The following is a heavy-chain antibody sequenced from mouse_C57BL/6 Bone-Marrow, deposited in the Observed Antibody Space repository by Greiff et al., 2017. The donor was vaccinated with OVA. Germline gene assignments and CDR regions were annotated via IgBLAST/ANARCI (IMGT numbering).Heavy chain of an antibody. CDR1: GFTFSSYA. CDR2: ISDGGSYT. CDR3: ARAGDYGSSSFAY. D-gene: IGHD1-1*01. V-gene: IGHV5-4*03. J-gene: IGHJ3*01. Sequence: EVMLVESGGGLVKPGGSLKLSCAASGFTFSSYAMSWVRQTPEKRLEWVATISDGGSYTYYPDNVKGRFTISRDNAKNNLYLQMSHLKSDDTAMYYCARAGDYGSSSFAYWGQGTLVTVSA.